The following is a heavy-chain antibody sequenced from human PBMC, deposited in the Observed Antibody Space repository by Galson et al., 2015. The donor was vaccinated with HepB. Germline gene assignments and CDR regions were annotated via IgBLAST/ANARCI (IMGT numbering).Heavy chain of an antibody. Sequence: SLRLSCAASGFTFSSYSMNWVRQAPGKGLEWVSSISSSSSYIYYADSVKGRFTISRDNAKNSLYLQMNSLRAEDTAVYYCARERGLGYCSSTSCYSPYYYYGMDVWGQGTTVTVSS. J-gene: IGHJ6*02. CDR3: ARERGLGYCSSTSCYSPYYYYGMDV. CDR2: ISSSSSYI. D-gene: IGHD2-2*01. CDR1: GFTFSSYS. V-gene: IGHV3-21*01.